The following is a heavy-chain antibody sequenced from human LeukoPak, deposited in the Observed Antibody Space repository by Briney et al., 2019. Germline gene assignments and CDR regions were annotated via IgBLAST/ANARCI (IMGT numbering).Heavy chain of an antibody. Sequence: PGGSLRLSCAASGFTFDDYAMHWVRQAPGKGLEWVSGISWNSVSIAYAASVKGRFTISRDNAKNSLYLEMNSLRTDDTALYYCAKDIGSTSWYLGNWGQGTLVTVSS. J-gene: IGHJ4*02. D-gene: IGHD2-2*01. CDR1: GFTFDDYA. V-gene: IGHV3-9*01. CDR3: AKDIGSTSWYLGN. CDR2: ISWNSVSI.